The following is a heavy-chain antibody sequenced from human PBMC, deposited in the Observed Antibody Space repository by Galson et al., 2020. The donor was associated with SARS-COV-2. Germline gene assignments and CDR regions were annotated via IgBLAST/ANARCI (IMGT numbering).Heavy chain of an antibody. CDR1: GFSFSSFW. J-gene: IGHJ4*02. V-gene: IGHV3-7*01. Sequence: GGSLRLSCVASGFSFSSFWMTWVRQAPGKGLEWVANTKKDGSERYYVDSVKGRFTISRDNFKNSLYLQMNSLRAEDTAVYYCAREAGLFQGAGGNYFDYWGQGTLVTVSA. D-gene: IGHD3-16*01. CDR2: TKKDGSER. CDR3: AREAGLFQGAGGNYFDY.